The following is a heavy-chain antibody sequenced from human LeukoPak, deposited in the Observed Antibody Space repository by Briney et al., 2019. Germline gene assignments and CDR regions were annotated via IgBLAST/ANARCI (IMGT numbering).Heavy chain of an antibody. D-gene: IGHD4-17*01. CDR2: MNPNSGNT. Sequence: ASVKVSCKASGYTFTSYDINWVRQATGQGLGWMGWMNPNSGNTGYAQKFQGRVTMTRNTSISTAYMELSSLRSKDTAVYYCARGHYGDYRFDYWGQGTLVTVSS. CDR1: GYTFTSYD. V-gene: IGHV1-8*01. CDR3: ARGHYGDYRFDY. J-gene: IGHJ4*02.